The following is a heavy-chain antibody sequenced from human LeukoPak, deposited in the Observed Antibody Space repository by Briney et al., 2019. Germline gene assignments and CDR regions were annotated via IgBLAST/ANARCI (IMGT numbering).Heavy chain of an antibody. V-gene: IGHV4-4*07. CDR2: IYTSGST. Sequence: KPSETLSLTCTVSGGSISSYYWSWIRQPAGKGLEWIGRIYTSGSTNYNPSLKSRVTMSVDTSKNQFSLKLSSVTAADTAVYYCARDLVDRHSGDTGAFDIWGQGTMVTVSS. D-gene: IGHD2-15*01. J-gene: IGHJ3*02. CDR1: GGSISSYY. CDR3: ARDLVDRHSGDTGAFDI.